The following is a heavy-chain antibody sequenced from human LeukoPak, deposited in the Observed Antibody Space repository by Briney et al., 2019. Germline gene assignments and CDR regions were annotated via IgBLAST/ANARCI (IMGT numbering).Heavy chain of an antibody. D-gene: IGHD2-2*01. Sequence: AETLSLTCTVSGGSISSYYWSWIRQPPGKGLEWIGYIYYSGSTNYNPSLKSRVTISVDTSKNQFSLKLSSVTAADTAVYYCARLFEPAAFSDAFDIWGQGTMVTVSS. CDR2: IYYSGST. CDR1: GGSISSYY. V-gene: IGHV4-59*08. CDR3: ARLFEPAAFSDAFDI. J-gene: IGHJ3*02.